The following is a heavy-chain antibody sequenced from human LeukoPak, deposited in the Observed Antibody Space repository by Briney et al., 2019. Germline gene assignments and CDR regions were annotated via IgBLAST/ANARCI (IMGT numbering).Heavy chain of an antibody. Sequence: ASVKVSCKASGYTFSDYGISWVRQAPGQGLEWMGWINPNSGGTNYAQKFQGWVTMTRDTSISTAYMELSRLRSDDTAVYYCARVLRYFDWLSPLGYWGQGTLVTVSS. V-gene: IGHV1-2*04. CDR3: ARVLRYFDWLSPLGY. J-gene: IGHJ4*02. CDR1: GYTFSDYG. CDR2: INPNSGGT. D-gene: IGHD3-9*01.